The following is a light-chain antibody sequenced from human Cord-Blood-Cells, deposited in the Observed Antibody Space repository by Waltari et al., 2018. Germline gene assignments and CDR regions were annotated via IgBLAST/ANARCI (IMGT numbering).Light chain of an antibody. CDR2: EVS. Sequence: QSALTQPASVSGSPGQPITISCPGTSSAVGSYNLVSWYQQHPGKAPKLMIYEVSTRPSGVSNRFSGSKSGNTASLTISGLQAEDEADYYCCSYAGSSTLVFGGGTKLTVL. J-gene: IGLJ3*02. CDR1: SSAVGSYNL. CDR3: CSYAGSSTLV. V-gene: IGLV2-23*02.